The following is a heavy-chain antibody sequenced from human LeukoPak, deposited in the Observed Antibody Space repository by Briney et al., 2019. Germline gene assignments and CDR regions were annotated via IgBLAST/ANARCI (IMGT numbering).Heavy chain of an antibody. CDR2: TYYRSKWYN. D-gene: IGHD6-13*01. CDR3: ARARGRSPLFDY. CDR1: GDSVSSNSAA. J-gene: IGHJ4*02. Sequence: SQTLSLTCAISGDSVSSNSAAWNWIRQSPSRGLEWLGRTYYRSKWYNDYAVSVKGRIAINPDTSKNQFSLQLNSVAPEDTAVYYCARARGRSPLFDYWGQGTLVTVSS. V-gene: IGHV6-1*01.